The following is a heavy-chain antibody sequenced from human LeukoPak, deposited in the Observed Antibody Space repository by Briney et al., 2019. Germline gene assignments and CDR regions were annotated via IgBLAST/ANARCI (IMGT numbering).Heavy chain of an antibody. D-gene: IGHD7-27*01. J-gene: IGHJ3*02. CDR3: ARGIPTGDDAFDI. V-gene: IGHV3-48*01. CDR1: GFTFSSYS. Sequence: PGGSLRPSCAASGFTFSSYSMNWVRQAPGKGLEWVSYISSSSSTIYYADSVKGRFTISRDNAKNSLYLQMNSLRAEDTAVYYCARGIPTGDDAFDIWGQGTMVTVSS. CDR2: ISSSSSTI.